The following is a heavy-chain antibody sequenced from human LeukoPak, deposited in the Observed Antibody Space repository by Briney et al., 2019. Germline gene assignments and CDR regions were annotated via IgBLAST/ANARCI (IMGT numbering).Heavy chain of an antibody. D-gene: IGHD6-6*01. J-gene: IGHJ5*02. Sequence: ASVKVSCKASGGTFSSYAISWVRQAPGQGLEWMGGIIPIFGTANYAQKFQGRVTITADESTSTAYMELRSLRSDDTAVYYRARGQAARQFDPWGQGTLVTVSS. CDR1: GGTFSSYA. CDR3: ARGQAARQFDP. V-gene: IGHV1-69*13. CDR2: IIPIFGTA.